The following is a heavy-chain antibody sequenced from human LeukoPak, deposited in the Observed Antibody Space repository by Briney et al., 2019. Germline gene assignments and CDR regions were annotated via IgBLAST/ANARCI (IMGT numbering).Heavy chain of an antibody. Sequence: GGSLRLSCAVSGFNFNSYAMTWVRQAPGKGLEWISSMSSGGTYIYCADSVRGRFTISRDNTKNSLYLLMNDLRVEDTALYYCARDRPTGASRVFVIQWGQGTPVTVSS. CDR3: ARDRPTGASRVFVIQ. D-gene: IGHD5-18*01. CDR2: MSSGGTYI. CDR1: GFNFNSYA. V-gene: IGHV3-21*06. J-gene: IGHJ4*02.